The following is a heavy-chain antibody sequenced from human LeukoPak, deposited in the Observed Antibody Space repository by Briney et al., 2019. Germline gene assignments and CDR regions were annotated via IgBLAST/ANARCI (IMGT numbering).Heavy chain of an antibody. V-gene: IGHV4-39*01. J-gene: IGHJ4*02. CDR3: ARQTGSGLFILP. Sequence: SETLSLTCAVSGGSFSGYYWSWIRQPPGKGLEWIGSIYYSGNTYYNASLKSQVYISIDTSKNQFSLRLTSVTAADTAVYYCARQTGSGLFILPGGQGTLVTVSS. CDR1: GGSFSGYY. D-gene: IGHD3/OR15-3a*01. CDR2: IYYSGNT.